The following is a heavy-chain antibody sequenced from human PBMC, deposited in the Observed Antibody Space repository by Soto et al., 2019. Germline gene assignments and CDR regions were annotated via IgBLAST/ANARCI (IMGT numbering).Heavy chain of an antibody. D-gene: IGHD3-10*01. CDR1: GGSISSGGYY. J-gene: IGHJ5*02. CDR2: IYYSGST. CDR3: ANGSGGYYSLFDL. V-gene: IGHV4-31*03. Sequence: SETLSLTCTVSGGSISSGGYYWSWIRQHPGKGLEWIGYIYYSGSTYYNPSLKSRVTISVDTSKNQFSLKLSSVTAADTAVYYCANGSGGYYSLFDLWGQGYLVTFSA.